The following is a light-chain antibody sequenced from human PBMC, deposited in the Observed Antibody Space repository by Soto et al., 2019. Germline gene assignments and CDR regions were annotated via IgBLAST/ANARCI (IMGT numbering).Light chain of an antibody. CDR1: SSDVGSYNY. Sequence: QAALTQPPCVSGSPGQSITISCTGTSSDVGSYNYVSWYQQHPVKAPRLMIYASSNRPSGVSNRFSGSRSGNTASLTISGLQAEDEADYFCSSYTSGSTLYVFGSGTKVNV. J-gene: IGLJ1*01. CDR3: SSYTSGSTLYV. V-gene: IGLV2-14*01. CDR2: ASS.